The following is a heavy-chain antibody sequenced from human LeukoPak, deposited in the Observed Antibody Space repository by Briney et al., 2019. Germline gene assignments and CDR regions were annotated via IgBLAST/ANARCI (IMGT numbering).Heavy chain of an antibody. CDR2: INRGSGSR. CDR1: GLSFSSYE. J-gene: IGHJ4*02. V-gene: IGHV3-48*03. Sequence: PGGSLRLSCAVSGLSFSSYEMNWVRQAPGKGLEWVAFINRGSGSRQFYAESVKGRFSISRDNIKSALYLQMSSLRVEDTAVYYCATDSPGLLDFDDWGQGTLVTVAS. CDR3: ATDSPGLLDFDD. D-gene: IGHD1-1*01.